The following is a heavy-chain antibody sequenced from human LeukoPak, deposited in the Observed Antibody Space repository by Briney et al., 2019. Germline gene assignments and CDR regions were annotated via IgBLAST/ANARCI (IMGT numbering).Heavy chain of an antibody. J-gene: IGHJ3*01. CDR1: VVTFLDGW. CDR3: AKDLGSWFGESHAYDV. Sequence: GGSLRLSCAASVVTFLDGWIGGGRQAQGKGLEWVGRAAKKGNGYTTEYAASVKGRFTISGDDSTYSLYMQMNRLYVDMTAVYYDAKDLGSWFGESHAYDVWGQGTMVTVSS. V-gene: IGHV3-72*01. CDR2: AAKKGNGYTT. D-gene: IGHD3-10*01.